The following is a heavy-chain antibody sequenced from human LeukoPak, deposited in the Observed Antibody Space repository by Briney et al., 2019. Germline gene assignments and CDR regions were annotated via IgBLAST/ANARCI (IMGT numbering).Heavy chain of an antibody. CDR1: GFTFNNAW. J-gene: IGHJ1*01. CDR2: IKSKTDGGTT. D-gene: IGHD2-15*01. Sequence: GGSLRLSCAASGFTFNNAWMNWVRQAPGKGLEWVGRIKSKTDGGTTDYAAPVKGRFTISRDDSKNTLYLQMNSLKTEDTAVYYCAKVPVGILYFHEYFQHWGQGTLVTVSS. V-gene: IGHV3-15*01. CDR3: AKVPVGILYFHEYFQH.